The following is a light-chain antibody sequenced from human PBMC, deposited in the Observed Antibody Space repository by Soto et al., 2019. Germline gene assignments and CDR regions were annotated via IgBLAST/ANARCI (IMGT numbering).Light chain of an antibody. J-gene: IGKJ5*01. V-gene: IGKV1-39*01. CDR2: YAS. Sequence: DIQMTQSPSSLSASVGDSVTITCRASQSIAGYLSWYQQRPGKAPKFLIYYASSLQRGVPSRFSGSGSGTDFSLTINGLQPEDFATYFCQQSFSVPITFGQGTRLEIK. CDR1: QSIAGY. CDR3: QQSFSVPIT.